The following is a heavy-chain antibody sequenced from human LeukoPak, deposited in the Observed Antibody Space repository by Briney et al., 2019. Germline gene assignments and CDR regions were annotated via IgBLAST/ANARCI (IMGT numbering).Heavy chain of an antibody. Sequence: ASVKVSCKASGYTFTSYGISWVRQAPGQGLEWMGWISAYNGNTNYAQKLQGRVTMTRDMSTSTVYMELSSLRSEDTAVYYCARTLAYCGGDCYDRNYYYYMDVWGKGTTVTVSS. J-gene: IGHJ6*03. D-gene: IGHD2-21*02. V-gene: IGHV1-18*01. CDR2: ISAYNGNT. CDR3: ARTLAYCGGDCYDRNYYYYMDV. CDR1: GYTFTSYG.